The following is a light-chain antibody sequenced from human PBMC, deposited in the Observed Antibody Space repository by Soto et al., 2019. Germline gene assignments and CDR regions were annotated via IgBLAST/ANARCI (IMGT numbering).Light chain of an antibody. CDR3: MQGKHWPPPLT. CDR1: QSLVNSDGNTY. CDR2: KVS. V-gene: IGKV2D-30*01. Sequence: DVVMTQSPLSLPVTLGQPASISCRSSQSLVNSDGNTYLNWFQQRPGQSPRRLIYKVSNWDSGVPDRFSGSGSGTDFTLKISRVEAEDVGIYYCMQGKHWPPPLTFGGGTKVEIK. J-gene: IGKJ4*01.